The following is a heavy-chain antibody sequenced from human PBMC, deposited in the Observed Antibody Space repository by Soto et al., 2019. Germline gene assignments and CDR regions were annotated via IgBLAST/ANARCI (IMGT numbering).Heavy chain of an antibody. Sequence: ASVKVSCKASGYTFTSYYMHWVRQAPGQGLEWMGIINPSGGSTSYAQKFQGRVTMTRDTSTSTVYMELSSLRSEDTAVYYCARDLAMVRGVIEYYFDYWGQGTLVTVSS. CDR2: INPSGGST. CDR1: GYTFTSYY. V-gene: IGHV1-46*01. CDR3: ARDLAMVRGVIEYYFDY. D-gene: IGHD3-10*01. J-gene: IGHJ4*02.